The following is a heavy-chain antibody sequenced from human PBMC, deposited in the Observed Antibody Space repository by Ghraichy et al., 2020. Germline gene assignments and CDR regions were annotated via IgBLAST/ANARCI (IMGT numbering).Heavy chain of an antibody. D-gene: IGHD2-2*01. J-gene: IGHJ6*02. Sequence: GGSLRLSCAASGFTFDDYAMHWVRQAPGKGLEWVSGISWNSGSIGYADSVKGRFTISRDNAKNSLYLQMNSLRAEDTALYYCAKDIHNAHYVVVDYYGMDVWGQGTTVTVSS. CDR3: AKDIHNAHYVVVDYYGMDV. CDR2: ISWNSGSI. CDR1: GFTFDDYA. V-gene: IGHV3-9*01.